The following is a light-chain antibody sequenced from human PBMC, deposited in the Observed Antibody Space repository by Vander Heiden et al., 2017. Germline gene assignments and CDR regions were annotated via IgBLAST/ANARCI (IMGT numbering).Light chain of an antibody. V-gene: IGKV3D-15*01. Sequence: DIVMTPSPATLSVSTGERATLSCRASQDVRNRLGWYQQKSGQAPRLLIYAGSTRATGIPARFSGSGSGTEFTLTISSLQSEDFAVYYCEQYNNWPRTFGQGTRLEIK. CDR3: EQYNNWPRT. CDR1: QDVRNR. CDR2: AGS. J-gene: IGKJ5*01.